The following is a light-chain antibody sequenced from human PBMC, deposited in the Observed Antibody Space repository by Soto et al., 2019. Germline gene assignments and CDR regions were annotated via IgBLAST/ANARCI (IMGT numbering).Light chain of an antibody. CDR1: SSDVGAYNL. CDR2: EVN. V-gene: IGLV2-14*03. Sequence: QSALTQPASVSGSPGQSITISCTGTSSDVGAYNLVSWYQQHPGKVPKVMIYEVNNRPSGVSNRFSASKSGNTASLTISGLQAEDEATYYCSSFTSGGTWVFGGGTKLTVL. J-gene: IGLJ3*02. CDR3: SSFTSGGTWV.